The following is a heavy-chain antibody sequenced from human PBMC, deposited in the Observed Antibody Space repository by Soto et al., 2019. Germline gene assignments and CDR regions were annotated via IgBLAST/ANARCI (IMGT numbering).Heavy chain of an antibody. CDR2: INPDGGGT. D-gene: IGHD1-26*01. J-gene: IGHJ6*03. CDR3: ARGEQGYFPSSYHYFYLDL. V-gene: IGHV1-2*02. Sequence: GASVKVSCKASGYIFNDHLIHWVRQAPGQGLEWVGWINPDGGGTTVAQTFQDRVTMTRDTSITTAYMDLTRLRPDDTAIFYCARGEQGYFPSSYHYFYLDLWGQGTTVTVSS. CDR1: GYIFNDHL.